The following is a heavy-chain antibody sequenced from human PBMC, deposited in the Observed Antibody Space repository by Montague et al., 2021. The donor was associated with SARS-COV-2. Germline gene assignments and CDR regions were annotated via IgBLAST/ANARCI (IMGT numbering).Heavy chain of an antibody. D-gene: IGHD3-16*02. V-gene: IGHV4-34*01. J-gene: IGHJ5*02. CDR1: GGSFSGYY. CDR2: INHSGST. Sequence: SETLSLTCAVYGGSFSGYYWSWIRQPPGKGLEWIGEINHSGSTNCNPSLKSRVTISVDTSKNQFSLKLSSVTAADTAVYYCARGYDYVWGSYRYLPWFDPWGQGTLVTVSS. CDR3: ARGYDYVWGSYRYLPWFDP.